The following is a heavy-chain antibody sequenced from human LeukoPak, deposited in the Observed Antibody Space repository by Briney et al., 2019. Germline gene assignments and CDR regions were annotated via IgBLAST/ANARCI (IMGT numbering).Heavy chain of an antibody. Sequence: SETLSLTCTVSGDSISRSDYYWGWIRQPPGKGLEWIGSIYYSRSTYYNPSLKSRITISVDTTKNQFSLKLSSVTAADTAVYYCTRLLVGVITTHSGDYWGQGTRVTVSS. CDR3: TRLLVGVITTHSGDY. CDR2: IYYSRST. D-gene: IGHD3-22*01. CDR1: GDSISRSDYY. J-gene: IGHJ4*02. V-gene: IGHV4-39*01.